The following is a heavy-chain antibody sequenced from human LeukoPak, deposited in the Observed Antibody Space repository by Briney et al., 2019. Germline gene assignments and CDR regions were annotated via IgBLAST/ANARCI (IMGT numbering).Heavy chain of an antibody. CDR3: ARAPMVSVATTGVNFDY. Sequence: ASVKVSCKAFGYTFTGYYMNWVRQARGQGLEWMGWINLKTGGAMYAQKFQGRVTMTRDTSISTAYMDLSSLRSDDTAVYYCARAPMVSVATTGVNFDYWGQGTLVTVSS. CDR2: INLKTGGA. J-gene: IGHJ4*02. CDR1: GYTFTGYY. D-gene: IGHD6-13*01. V-gene: IGHV1-2*02.